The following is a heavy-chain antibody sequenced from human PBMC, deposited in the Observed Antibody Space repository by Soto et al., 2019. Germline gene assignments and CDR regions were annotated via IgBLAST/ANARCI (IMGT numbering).Heavy chain of an antibody. Sequence: ALVKVSSKAPGYTFTSCGISWGRQAPGKGLEWMEWISAYNGNTNYAQKLQCRVSMTTATSPRTAYMEQQSLRSDATAAHYFERVVGYCSGGGCYIPGYWGQGTLVTVSS. CDR2: ISAYNGNT. D-gene: IGHD2-15*01. CDR3: ERVVGYCSGGGCYIPGY. V-gene: IGHV1-18*01. J-gene: IGHJ4*02. CDR1: GYTFTSCG.